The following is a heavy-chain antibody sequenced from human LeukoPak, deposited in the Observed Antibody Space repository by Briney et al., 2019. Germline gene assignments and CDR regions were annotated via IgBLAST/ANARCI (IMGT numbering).Heavy chain of an antibody. V-gene: IGHV4-39*07. CDR1: GGSISSSSYY. J-gene: IGHJ6*03. CDR2: IYYSGST. CDR3: AREVAHYDFWSGYYITPNDYYYYYMDV. Sequence: PSETLSLTCTVSGGSISSSSYYWGWIRQPPGKGLEWIGSIYYSGSTYYNPSLKSRVTISVDTSKNQFSLKLSSVTAADTAVYYCAREVAHYDFWSGYYITPNDYYYYYMDVWGKGTTVTVSS. D-gene: IGHD3-3*01.